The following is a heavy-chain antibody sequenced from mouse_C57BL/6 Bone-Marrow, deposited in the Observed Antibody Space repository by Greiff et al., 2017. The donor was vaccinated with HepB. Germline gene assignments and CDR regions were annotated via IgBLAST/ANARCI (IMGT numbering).Heavy chain of an antibody. D-gene: IGHD3-2*02. CDR1: GYTFTGYW. Sequence: QVQLQQPGAELVRPGSSVKLSCKATGYTFTGYWIEWVKQRPGHGLEWIGEILPGSGSTNYNEKFKGKATFTADTSSNTAYMQLSSLTTEDSAIYYCARKGQLRLAWFAYWGQGTLVTVSA. J-gene: IGHJ3*01. CDR2: ILPGSGST. V-gene: IGHV1-9*01. CDR3: ARKGQLRLAWFAY.